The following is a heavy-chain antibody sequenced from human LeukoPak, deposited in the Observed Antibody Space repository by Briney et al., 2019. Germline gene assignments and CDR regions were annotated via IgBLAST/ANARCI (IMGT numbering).Heavy chain of an antibody. V-gene: IGHV3-7*01. Sequence: PGGSLRLSCAAFGFTFRNYWMSWIRQAPGRGLEWVANIKLDGTQKNYIQSVRGRFTISRDNARNFLYLQLSSLRAEDTAVYYCAKVWNNWFDPWGQGTLVTVSS. CDR2: IKLDGTQK. D-gene: IGHD2-21*01. CDR3: AKVWNNWFDP. CDR1: GFTFRNYW. J-gene: IGHJ5*02.